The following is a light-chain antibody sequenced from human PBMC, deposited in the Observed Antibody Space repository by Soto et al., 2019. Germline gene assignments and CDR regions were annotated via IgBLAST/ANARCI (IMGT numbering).Light chain of an antibody. CDR1: QDISTD. CDR2: GAT. V-gene: IGKV1-6*01. CDR3: LQDYNYPRT. Sequence: QMTQSPSSLSASVGDRVTISCRASQDISTDLGSYQQKPGKAPQLLIYGATTLQSGVPSRLSGSGSGTDFTLTISGLQAEDFATYYCLQDYNYPRTFGQGTKVEVK. J-gene: IGKJ1*01.